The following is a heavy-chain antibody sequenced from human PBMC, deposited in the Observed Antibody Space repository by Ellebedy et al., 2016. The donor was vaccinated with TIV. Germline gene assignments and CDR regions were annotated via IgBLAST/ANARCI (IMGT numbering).Heavy chain of an antibody. Sequence: MPSETLSLTCTVSGGSISSYYWSWIRQPPGKGLEWIGYIFYSGSTNYNPSLKSRVTMSVDTSKNQFSLKLSSVTATDTAVYYCARSGGWLLYFDYWGQGTLVTVSS. V-gene: IGHV4-59*08. CDR2: IFYSGST. CDR3: ARSGGWLLYFDY. CDR1: GGSISSYY. D-gene: IGHD5-12*01. J-gene: IGHJ4*02.